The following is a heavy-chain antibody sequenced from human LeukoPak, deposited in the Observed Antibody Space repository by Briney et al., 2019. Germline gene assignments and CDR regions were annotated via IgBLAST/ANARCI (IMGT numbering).Heavy chain of an antibody. CDR2: ISAYNGNT. CDR1: GYTFTSYA. J-gene: IGHJ4*02. V-gene: IGHV1-18*01. Sequence: GASVKVSCKASGYTFTSYAMNWVRQAPGQGLEWMGWISAYNGNTNYAQKLQGRVTMTTDTSTSTAYMELRSLRSDDTAVYYCARDKIQGELLRSDYWGQGTLVTVSS. D-gene: IGHD1-26*01. CDR3: ARDKIQGELLRSDY.